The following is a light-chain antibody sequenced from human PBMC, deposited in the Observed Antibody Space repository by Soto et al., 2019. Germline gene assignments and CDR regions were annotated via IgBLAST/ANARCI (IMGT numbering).Light chain of an antibody. J-gene: IGKJ1*01. CDR3: QQYNSHWT. V-gene: IGKV1-5*01. Sequence: DIQMTQSASALSASVGDRVTITCRASQSISSWLAWYQQKPGKAPNLLIYDASSLQSGVPSRFSGIGSGTEFTLTISSLQPDDFATYYCQQYNSHWTFGQGTKVEI. CDR1: QSISSW. CDR2: DAS.